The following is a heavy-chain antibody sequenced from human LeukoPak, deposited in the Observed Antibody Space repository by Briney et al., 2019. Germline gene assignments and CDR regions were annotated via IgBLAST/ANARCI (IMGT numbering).Heavy chain of an antibody. CDR1: GGSISSSNYY. D-gene: IGHD3-10*01. CDR2: IYYSGSA. Sequence: TSETLSLTCTVSGGSISSSNYYWGWIRQPPGKGLEWIGNIYYSGSAYYNPSLKSRVTISVDTSKNQFSLKLSSVTAADTAVYYCARREEYYGSGSYFDYWGQGTLVTVSS. V-gene: IGHV4-39*01. J-gene: IGHJ4*02. CDR3: ARREEYYGSGSYFDY.